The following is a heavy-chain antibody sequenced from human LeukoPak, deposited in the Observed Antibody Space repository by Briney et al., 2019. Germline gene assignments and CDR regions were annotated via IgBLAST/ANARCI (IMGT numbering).Heavy chain of an antibody. D-gene: IGHD5-12*01. V-gene: IGHV1-69*13. CDR3: ARDDGATQGPSDY. CDR1: GGTFSSYA. J-gene: IGHJ4*02. CDR2: IIPIFGTA. Sequence: ASVKVSCKASGGTFSSYAISWVRQAPGQGLEWMGGIIPIFGTANYAQKFQGRVTITADESTSTAYMELSSLRSEDTAVYYCARDDGATQGPSDYWGQGTLVTVSS.